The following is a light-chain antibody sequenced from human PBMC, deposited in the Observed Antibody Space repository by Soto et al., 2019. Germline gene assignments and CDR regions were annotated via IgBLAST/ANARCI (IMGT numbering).Light chain of an antibody. V-gene: IGLV2-11*01. CDR2: DVS. Sequence: QSVLTQPRSVSGSPGQSVTISCTGTSSDVGGYNYVSWYQHHPGKAPKLMIYDVSKRPSGVPDRFSGSKSGNTASLTISGLQAEDEADYYCCSYAGTYPLVFGTGTKVTVL. CDR3: CSYAGTYPLV. CDR1: SSDVGGYNY. J-gene: IGLJ1*01.